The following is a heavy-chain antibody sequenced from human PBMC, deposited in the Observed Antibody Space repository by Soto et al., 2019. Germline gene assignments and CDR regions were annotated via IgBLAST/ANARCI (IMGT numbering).Heavy chain of an antibody. Sequence: SETLSLTCSVSGGSISSGGYSWSWIRQPPGKGLEWIGYIYHSGSTYYNPSLKSRVTISVDRSKNQFSLKLSSVTAADTAVYYCARALLTYYDYVWGSYRPGWFDPWGQGTLVTVSS. V-gene: IGHV4-30-2*01. J-gene: IGHJ5*02. D-gene: IGHD3-16*02. CDR1: GGSISSGGYS. CDR2: IYHSGST. CDR3: ARALLTYYDYVWGSYRPGWFDP.